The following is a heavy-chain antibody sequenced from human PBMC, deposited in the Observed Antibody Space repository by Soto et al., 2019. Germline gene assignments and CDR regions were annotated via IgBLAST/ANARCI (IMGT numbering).Heavy chain of an antibody. J-gene: IGHJ3*02. Sequence: QVQLVQSGAEVKKPGASVKVACKASGYTFTSYGISWVRQAPGQGLEWMGWISGYNGDTKYAQRYKGRVRMTADTPTDTAYLELKSLRSDDTAIYFCARDELGGELTMSWITGDAFDIWGQGTVVTVSS. CDR2: ISGYNGDT. V-gene: IGHV1-18*01. D-gene: IGHD3-16*01. CDR3: ARDELGGELTMSWITGDAFDI. CDR1: GYTFTSYG.